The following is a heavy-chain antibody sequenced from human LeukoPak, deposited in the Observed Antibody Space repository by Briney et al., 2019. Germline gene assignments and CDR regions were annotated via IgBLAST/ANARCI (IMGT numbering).Heavy chain of an antibody. CDR1: GGSFSGYY. CDR2: INHSGST. J-gene: IGHJ4*02. CDR3: ARGRMYYDILTGLD. D-gene: IGHD3-9*01. Sequence: SETLSLTCAVYGGSFSGYYWSWIRQPPGKGLEWIGEINHSGSTNYNPSLKSRVTISVDTSKNQFSLKLSSVTAADTAVYYCARGRMYYDILTGLDWGQGTLVTASS. V-gene: IGHV4-34*01.